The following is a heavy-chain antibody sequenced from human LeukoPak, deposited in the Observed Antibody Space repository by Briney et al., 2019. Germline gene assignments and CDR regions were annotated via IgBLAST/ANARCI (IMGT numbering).Heavy chain of an antibody. CDR1: GDSVSSNSTA. CDR2: TYYRSKWYN. CDR3: ARGGQGDGYSADEAFDF. Sequence: SQTLSLTCAISGDSVSSNSTACNWIRQSPSRGLEWLGRTYYRSKWYNDYAVSVKSRITINPDTSKNQFSLQLNSVTPEDTAVYYCARGGQGDGYSADEAFDFWGQGTMVTVSS. D-gene: IGHD5-24*01. V-gene: IGHV6-1*01. J-gene: IGHJ3*01.